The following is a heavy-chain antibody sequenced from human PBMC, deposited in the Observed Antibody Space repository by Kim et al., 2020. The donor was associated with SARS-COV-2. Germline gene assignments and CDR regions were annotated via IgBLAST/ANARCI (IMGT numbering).Heavy chain of an antibody. D-gene: IGHD4-4*01. CDR3: ARAQKTTVTTEIYYYYGMDV. CDR1: GGTFSSYA. Sequence: SVKVSCKASGGTFSSYAISWVRQAPGQGLEWMGGIIPIFGTANYAQKFQGRVTITADESTSTAYMELSSLRSEDTAVYYCARAQKTTVTTEIYYYYGMDVWGQGTTVTVSS. J-gene: IGHJ6*02. V-gene: IGHV1-69*13. CDR2: IIPIFGTA.